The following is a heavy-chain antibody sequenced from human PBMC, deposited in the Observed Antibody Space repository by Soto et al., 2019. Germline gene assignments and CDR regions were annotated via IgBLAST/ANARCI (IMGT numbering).Heavy chain of an antibody. Sequence: PSETLSLTCTVSGGSIYSSSYYRGWIRQPPGKGLEWIGSIYYSGSTYYNPSLKSRVTISVDTSKNQFSLKLSSVTAADTAVYYCASHPYDFWSGYFDYWGRGTLVTVSS. CDR1: GGSIYSSSYY. D-gene: IGHD3-3*01. CDR2: IYYSGST. J-gene: IGHJ4*02. V-gene: IGHV4-39*01. CDR3: ASHPYDFWSGYFDY.